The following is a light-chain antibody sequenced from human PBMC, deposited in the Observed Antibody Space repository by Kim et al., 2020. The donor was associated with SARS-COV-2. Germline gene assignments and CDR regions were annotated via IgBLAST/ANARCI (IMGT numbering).Light chain of an antibody. V-gene: IGLV3-1*01. CDR1: KLGDKY. J-gene: IGLJ2*01. CDR3: QAWDSSTPVV. Sequence: SYELTQPPSVSVSPGQTASITCSGDKLGDKYAYWYQQKPGQSPVLVIYQDSKRPSGIPERFSGSNSGNTATLTISGTQAMDEADYYCQAWDSSTPVVFGGGTQLTVL. CDR2: QDS.